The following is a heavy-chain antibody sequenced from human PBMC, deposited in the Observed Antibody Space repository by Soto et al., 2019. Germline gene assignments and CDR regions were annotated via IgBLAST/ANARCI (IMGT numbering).Heavy chain of an antibody. CDR3: AREGFCSGTTCYENYFDY. J-gene: IGHJ4*02. Sequence: GGSLRLSCAASGFTFISYTIHWVRQAPGKRLEWVAVISSDGSNKYYADSVKGRFTISRDNSQNTLYLQMNSLRPEDTAVYYCAREGFCSGTTCYENYFDYWGQGTLVTVSS. D-gene: IGHD2-2*01. V-gene: IGHV3-30-3*01. CDR1: GFTFISYT. CDR2: ISSDGSNK.